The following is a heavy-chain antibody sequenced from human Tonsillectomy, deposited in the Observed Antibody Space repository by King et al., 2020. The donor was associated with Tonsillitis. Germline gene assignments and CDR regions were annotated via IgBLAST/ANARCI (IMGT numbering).Heavy chain of an antibody. CDR1: GFTFSSYS. CDR3: ARDPLACCGGDCSPGWFDP. J-gene: IGHJ5*02. V-gene: IGHV3-48*01. CDR2: ISSSSSTI. Sequence: VQLVESGGGLVQPGGSLRLSCAASGFTFSSYSMNWVRQAPGKGLEWVSYISSSSSTIYYADSVKGRFTISRDNAKNSLYLQMNSLRAEDTAVYYCARDPLACCGGDCSPGWFDPWGQGTLVTVSS. D-gene: IGHD2-21*02.